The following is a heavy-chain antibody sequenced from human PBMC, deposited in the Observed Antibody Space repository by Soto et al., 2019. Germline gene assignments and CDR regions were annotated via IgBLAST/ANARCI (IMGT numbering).Heavy chain of an antibody. V-gene: IGHV1-69*13. J-gene: IGHJ5*02. CDR1: GGTFSSYA. CDR3: ARDRAAIAVAGLATWFDP. CDR2: IIPIFGTA. D-gene: IGHD6-19*01. Sequence: SVKVSCKASGGTFSSYAISWVRQAPGQGLEWMGGIIPIFGTANYAQKFQGRVTITADESTSTAYMELSSLRSEDTAVYYCARDRAAIAVAGLATWFDPWGQGTLVPVSS.